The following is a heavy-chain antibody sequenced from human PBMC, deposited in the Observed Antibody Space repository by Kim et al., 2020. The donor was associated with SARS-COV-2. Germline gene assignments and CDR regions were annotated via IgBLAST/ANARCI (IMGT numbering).Heavy chain of an antibody. CDR2: IWYDGSNK. V-gene: IGHV3-33*01. CDR1: GFTFSSYG. D-gene: IGHD6-13*01. CDR3: ARDLGLGSSFDYYYYGMDV. Sequence: GGSLRLSCAASGFTFSSYGMHWVRQAPGKGLEWVAVIWYDGSNKYYADSVKGRFTISRDNSKNTLYLQMNSLRAEDTAVYYCARDLGLGSSFDYYYYGMDVWGQGTTVTVSS. J-gene: IGHJ6*02.